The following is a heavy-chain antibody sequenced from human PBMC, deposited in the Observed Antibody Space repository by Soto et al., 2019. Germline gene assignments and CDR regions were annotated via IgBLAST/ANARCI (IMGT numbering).Heavy chain of an antibody. CDR3: ARQRPDDSPGV. CDR2: XDPSXSXX. Sequence: GEFLKITCKGSGYSFTSYWISWVRQMPGKGPEWXXXXDPSXSXXXXXXSFQGHVTISADKSISTAYLQWSSLKDSDTAMYYCARQRPDDSPGVWGQGTTVTVSS. V-gene: IGHV5-10-1*01. J-gene: IGHJ6*02. D-gene: IGHD3-16*01. CDR1: GYSFTSYW.